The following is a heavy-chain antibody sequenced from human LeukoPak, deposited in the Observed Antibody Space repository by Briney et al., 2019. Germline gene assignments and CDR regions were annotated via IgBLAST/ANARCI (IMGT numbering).Heavy chain of an antibody. Sequence: GGSLRLSCAASGITFKNAWMSWVRQAPGKGLEWVGRIKSTTDSGTIDYAAPVKGRFTISRDDSKDTLYLQMNSLRTEDTVVYYCATLVNWNWHFDLWGRGTLVTVSS. J-gene: IGHJ2*01. V-gene: IGHV3-15*01. CDR3: ATLVNWNWHFDL. CDR2: IKSTTDSGTI. CDR1: GITFKNAW. D-gene: IGHD1-20*01.